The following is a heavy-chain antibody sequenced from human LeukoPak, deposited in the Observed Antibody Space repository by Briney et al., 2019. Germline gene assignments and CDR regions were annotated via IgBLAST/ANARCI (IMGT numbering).Heavy chain of an antibody. D-gene: IGHD3-3*01. J-gene: IGHJ4*02. V-gene: IGHV3-23*01. Sequence: GGSLRLSCAASGFTFSNYAMSWVRQAPGKGLEWVSAISGSGDSTYYAGSVKGRFTISRDNSKNTLYLQMNSLRAEDTAVYYCAKDPHVLRFLEWLSAFDYWGQGTLVTVSS. CDR2: ISGSGDST. CDR3: AKDPHVLRFLEWLSAFDY. CDR1: GFTFSNYA.